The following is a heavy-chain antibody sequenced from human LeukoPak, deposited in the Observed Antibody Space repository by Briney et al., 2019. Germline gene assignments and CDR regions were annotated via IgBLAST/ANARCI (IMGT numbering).Heavy chain of an antibody. CDR3: ATGDVVTAIFPLDY. D-gene: IGHD5-12*01. J-gene: IGHJ4*02. Sequence: GGSLRLSCAASGFTFSSYAMSWVRQAPGKGLEWVSAISGSGGSTYYADSVKGRFTISRDNSKKTLFLQMSSLRAEDTAVYYCATGDVVTAIFPLDYWGQGTLAIVSS. CDR1: GFTFSSYA. V-gene: IGHV3-23*01. CDR2: ISGSGGST.